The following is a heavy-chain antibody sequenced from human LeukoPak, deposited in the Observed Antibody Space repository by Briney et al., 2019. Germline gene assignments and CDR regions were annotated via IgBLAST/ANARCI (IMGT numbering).Heavy chain of an antibody. D-gene: IGHD3-22*01. CDR3: ASSGFSSGSYHGDY. CDR1: GFTFSSYW. J-gene: IGHJ4*02. Sequence: GGSLRLSCAASGFTFSSYWMSWVRQAPGKGLEWVANIKQDGSEKYYVDSVKGRFTISRDNAKNSLYLQMNSLRAEDTAVYYCASSGFSSGSYHGDYWGQGTLVTVSS. CDR2: IKQDGSEK. V-gene: IGHV3-7*01.